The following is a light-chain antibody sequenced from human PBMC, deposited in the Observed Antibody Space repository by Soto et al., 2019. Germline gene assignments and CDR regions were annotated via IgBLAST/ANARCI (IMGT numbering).Light chain of an antibody. Sequence: EIVLMQPPATSSLSQGERASLSCRASQSISTSYLAWYQQKPGQAPRLLIYTTSSRAAGIPDRFSGSGSGTDFTLTISRLEPEDFAVYYCQQFGDSPPYTFGQGTRLEIK. CDR2: TTS. V-gene: IGKV3-20*01. CDR3: QQFGDSPPYT. J-gene: IGKJ5*01. CDR1: QSISTSY.